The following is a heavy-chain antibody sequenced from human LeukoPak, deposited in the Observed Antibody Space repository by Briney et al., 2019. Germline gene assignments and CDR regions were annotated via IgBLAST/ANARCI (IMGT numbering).Heavy chain of an antibody. Sequence: GGSLRLSCLASGLTFNTYWMHWVRQVPGKGPVWVSRINPDGSVTWDADSVRGRFIISRDDAKNTLYLQMNSLRAEDTALYYCAKDGRIAAAGYFDYWGQGTLVTVSS. V-gene: IGHV3-74*01. CDR1: GLTFNTYW. CDR3: AKDGRIAAAGYFDY. CDR2: INPDGSVT. J-gene: IGHJ4*02. D-gene: IGHD6-13*01.